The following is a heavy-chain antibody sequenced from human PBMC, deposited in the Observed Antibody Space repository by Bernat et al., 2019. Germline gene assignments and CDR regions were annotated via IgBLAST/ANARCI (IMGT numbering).Heavy chain of an antibody. CDR1: GFSFSTYW. V-gene: IGHV3-7*03. Sequence: EVQLVESGGGLVQPGGSLRLSCAASGFSFSTYWMSWVRQAPGKGLEWVANIKPDGSEKYYVDSVKGRFTISRDNAKNSLYLQMNSLRAEDTVVYYCARDEGDVGSSQGYYYYYGMDVWGQGTTVTVSS. D-gene: IGHD6-13*01. J-gene: IGHJ6*02. CDR3: ARDEGDVGSSQGYYYYYGMDV. CDR2: IKPDGSEK.